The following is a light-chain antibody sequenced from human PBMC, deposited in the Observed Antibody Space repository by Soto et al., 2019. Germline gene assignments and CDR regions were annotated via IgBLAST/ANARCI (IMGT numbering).Light chain of an antibody. J-gene: IGKJ5*01. CDR2: GAS. V-gene: IGKV3-15*01. CDR3: QHFRA. CDR1: QISSN. Sequence: EIVMTQSPATLSVSPGERATLSCRASQISSNLAWYQQKPGQAPRLLIYGASTRATGIPARFSGSGSGTDFTLTISRLEPEDFVLYYCQHFRAFGQGTRLEI.